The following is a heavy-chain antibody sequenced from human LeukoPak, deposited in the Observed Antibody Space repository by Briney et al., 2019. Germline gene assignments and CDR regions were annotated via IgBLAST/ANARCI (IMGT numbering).Heavy chain of an antibody. J-gene: IGHJ4*02. CDR2: IYPGDSDT. Sequence: GESLKISCKGSGYSFTSYWIGWVRQMPGKGLEWMGIIYPGDSDTRCSPSFQGQVTISADKSISTAYLQWSSLKASDTAMYYCARGIRGSYYYRRGYFDYWGQGTLVTVSS. D-gene: IGHD1-26*01. CDR1: GYSFTSYW. V-gene: IGHV5-51*01. CDR3: ARGIRGSYYYRRGYFDY.